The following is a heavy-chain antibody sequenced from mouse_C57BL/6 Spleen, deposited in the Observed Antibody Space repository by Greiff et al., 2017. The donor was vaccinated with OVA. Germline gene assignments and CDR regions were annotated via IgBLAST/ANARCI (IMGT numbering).Heavy chain of an antibody. V-gene: IGHV1-26*01. CDR2: INPNNGGT. J-gene: IGHJ4*01. Sequence: VQLQQSGPELVKPGASVKISCKASGYTFTDYYMNWVKQSHGKSLEWIGDINPNNGGTSYNQKFKGKATLTVDKSSSTAYMGLRSLTSEDSAVYYCGRLYYSNYVGYAMDYWGQGTSVTVSS. CDR1: GYTFTDYY. CDR3: GRLYYSNYVGYAMDY. D-gene: IGHD2-5*01.